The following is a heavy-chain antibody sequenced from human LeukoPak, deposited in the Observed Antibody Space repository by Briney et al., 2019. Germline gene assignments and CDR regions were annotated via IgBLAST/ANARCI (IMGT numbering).Heavy chain of an antibody. CDR2: ISSSGSTI. Sequence: GGSLRLSCAASGFTFSSYSMNWVRQAPGKGLEWVSYISSSGSTIYYADSVKGRFTISRDNAKNSLYLQMNSLRAEDMALYYCAKDKGRGYSYGYFHYWGQGTLVTVSS. CDR1: GFTFSSYS. V-gene: IGHV3-48*04. CDR3: AKDKGRGYSYGYFHY. J-gene: IGHJ4*02. D-gene: IGHD5-18*01.